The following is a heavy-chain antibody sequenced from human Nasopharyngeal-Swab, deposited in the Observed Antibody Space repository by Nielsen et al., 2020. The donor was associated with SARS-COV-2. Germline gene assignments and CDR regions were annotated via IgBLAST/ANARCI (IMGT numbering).Heavy chain of an antibody. CDR2: IYHSGST. J-gene: IGHJ3*02. V-gene: IGHV4-4*02. D-gene: IGHD3-9*01. Sequence: WIRQPPGKGLEWIGEIYHSGSTNYNPSLKSRVTISVDKSKKQFSLKLSSVSAADTAVYYCARGRHDILTSWWSYGFDIWGQGTMVTVSS. CDR3: ARGRHDILTSWWSYGFDI.